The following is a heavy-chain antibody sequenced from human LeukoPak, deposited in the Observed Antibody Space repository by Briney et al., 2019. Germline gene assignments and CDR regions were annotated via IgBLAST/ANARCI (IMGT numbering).Heavy chain of an antibody. CDR3: AREGWIAVAGTENYYYGMDV. CDR1: GFTFSSYD. V-gene: IGHV3-13*01. D-gene: IGHD6-19*01. CDR2: IGTAGDT. J-gene: IGHJ6*02. Sequence: GGPLRLSCAASGFTFSSYDMHWVRQAPGKGLEWVSAIGTAGDTYYPGSVKGRFTISRENAKNSLYLQMNSLRAEDTAVYYCAREGWIAVAGTENYYYGMDVWGQGTTVTVSS.